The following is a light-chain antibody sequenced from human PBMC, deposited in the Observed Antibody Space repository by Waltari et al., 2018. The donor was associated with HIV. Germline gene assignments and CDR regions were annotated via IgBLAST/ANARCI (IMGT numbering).Light chain of an antibody. V-gene: IGLV1-40*01. Sequence: QSVLTQPPSVSGAPGQRVTISCTGSSSNIGAGYDVQWYQQLPGTAPKLPIYGNSNRPSGVPDRFSGSKSGTSASLAITGLQAEDEADYYCQSYDSSLSGVVFGGGTKLTVL. J-gene: IGLJ2*01. CDR2: GNS. CDR3: QSYDSSLSGVV. CDR1: SSNIGAGYD.